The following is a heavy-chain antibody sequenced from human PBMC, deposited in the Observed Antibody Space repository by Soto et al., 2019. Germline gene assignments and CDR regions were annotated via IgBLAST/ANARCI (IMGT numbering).Heavy chain of an antibody. CDR1: GFTFSSYA. Sequence: GGSLRLSCAASGFTFSSYAMSWVRQAPGKGLEWVSAISGSGGSTYYADSVKGRFTISRDNSKNTLYLQMNSLRAEDTAVYYCAKDPGLLWFGELFAAYWGQGTLVTVS. D-gene: IGHD3-10*01. CDR3: AKDPGLLWFGELFAAY. V-gene: IGHV3-23*01. CDR2: ISGSGGST. J-gene: IGHJ4*02.